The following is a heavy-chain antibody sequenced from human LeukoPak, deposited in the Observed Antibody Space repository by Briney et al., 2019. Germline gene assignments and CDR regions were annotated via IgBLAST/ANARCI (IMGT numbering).Heavy chain of an antibody. CDR3: ARAATTVTTLDFDY. D-gene: IGHD4-17*01. V-gene: IGHV3-53*01. CDR2: IYSGGGT. Sequence: GGSLRLSCAASGFTVSNNYMSWVRQAPGKGLEWVSVIYSGGGTFYADSVKGRFTISRDNAKNSLYLQMNSLRAEDTAVYYCARAATTVTTLDFDYWGQGTLVTVSS. CDR1: GFTVSNNY. J-gene: IGHJ4*02.